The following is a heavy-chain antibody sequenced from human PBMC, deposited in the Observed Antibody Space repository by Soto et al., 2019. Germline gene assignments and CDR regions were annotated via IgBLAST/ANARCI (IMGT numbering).Heavy chain of an antibody. CDR1: GFTFSSYG. V-gene: IGHV3-33*01. D-gene: IGHD6-19*01. CDR2: IWYDGSNK. CDR3: ARGFIRGWPGDY. J-gene: IGHJ4*02. Sequence: PGGSLRLSCAASGFTFSSYGMHWVRQAPGKGLEWVAVIWYDGSNKYYADSVKGRFTISRDNSKNTLYLQMNSLRAEDTAVYYCARGFIRGWPGDYWGQGTLVTVSS.